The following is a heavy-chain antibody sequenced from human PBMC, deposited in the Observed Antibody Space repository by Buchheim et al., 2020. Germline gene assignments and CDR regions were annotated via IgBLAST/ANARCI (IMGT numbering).Heavy chain of an antibody. CDR3: ARDRAVGVGGDVDTAMDEGYYYYYGMDV. D-gene: IGHD5-18*01. V-gene: IGHV4-30-4*07. CDR2: IYYSGST. CDR1: GGSISSGGYS. Sequence: QVQLQESGPGLVKPSQTLSLTCAVSGGSISSGGYSWSWIRQPPGKGLEWIGYIYYSGSTYYNPSLKSRVTISVDTSKNQFSLKLSSVTAADTAVYYCARDRAVGVGGDVDTAMDEGYYYYYGMDVWGQGT. J-gene: IGHJ6*02.